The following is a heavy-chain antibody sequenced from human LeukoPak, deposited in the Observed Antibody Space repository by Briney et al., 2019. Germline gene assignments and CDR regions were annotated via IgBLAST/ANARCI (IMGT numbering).Heavy chain of an antibody. V-gene: IGHV4-39*01. Sequence: SETLSLTCTVSGGSISSSSYYWGWIRQPPGKGLEWIGSIYYSGSTYCNPSLKSRVTISVDTSKNQFSLKLSSVTAADTAVYYCARQSDIVVVPAAIRRWFDPWGQGTLVTVSS. J-gene: IGHJ5*02. CDR1: GGSISSSSYY. CDR3: ARQSDIVVVPAAIRRWFDP. CDR2: IYYSGST. D-gene: IGHD2-2*01.